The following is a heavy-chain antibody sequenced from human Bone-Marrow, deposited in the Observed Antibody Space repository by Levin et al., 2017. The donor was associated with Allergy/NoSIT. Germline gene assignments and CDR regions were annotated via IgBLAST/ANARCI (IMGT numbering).Heavy chain of an antibody. CDR2: ISGYNGKT. Sequence: ASVKVSCKTSGYAFSDHGFSWLRQAPGQGLEWMGWISGYNGKTSYAQRFQGRLTLTIDRPTKTGFMELRGLTFKDTAVYYCAREPRWEQSPDFGMDVWGQGTTVSVSS. J-gene: IGHJ6*02. V-gene: IGHV1-18*01. CDR3: AREPRWEQSPDFGMDV. D-gene: IGHD5-24*01. CDR1: GYAFSDHG.